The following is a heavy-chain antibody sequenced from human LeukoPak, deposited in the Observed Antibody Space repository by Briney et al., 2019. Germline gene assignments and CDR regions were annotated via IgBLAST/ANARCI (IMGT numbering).Heavy chain of an antibody. D-gene: IGHD6-19*01. CDR3: ARVRPTRFVESSGWLELGS. J-gene: IGHJ4*02. Sequence: GGSLRLSCAASGFTFDDYAMHWVRQARGKGLEWVSFISGGGSRTFYADSVKGRFTISRDNSKNSLYLQMSSVRTEDTAFYSCARVRPTRFVESSGWLELGSWGQGTLVTVSP. V-gene: IGHV3-43*02. CDR2: ISGGGSRT. CDR1: GFTFDDYA.